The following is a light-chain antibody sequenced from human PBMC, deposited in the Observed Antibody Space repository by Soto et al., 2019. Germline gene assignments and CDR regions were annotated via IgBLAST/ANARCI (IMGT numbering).Light chain of an antibody. Sequence: EIVMTQSPATLSVSPGERATLSCRASRSVGNTLAWYQQQPGQTPRLLIYGASTTATGIPARFSGRGSGTEFTLTIDRLQSEDFAVYYCLHYKDWPRWTFGQGTKVDIK. CDR2: GAS. J-gene: IGKJ1*01. CDR1: RSVGNT. CDR3: LHYKDWPRWT. V-gene: IGKV3-15*01.